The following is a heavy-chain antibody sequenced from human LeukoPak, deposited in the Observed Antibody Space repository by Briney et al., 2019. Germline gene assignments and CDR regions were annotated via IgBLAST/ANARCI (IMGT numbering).Heavy chain of an antibody. CDR3: ASSYDTAMVH. J-gene: IGHJ4*02. D-gene: IGHD5-18*01. Sequence: SETLSLTCTVSGDSISSYYWGWIRRPPGKGLEWIGYIYNSGSTNYNPSLKSRVTISINTSKKQFSLKLSSVTAADTAVYYCASSYDTAMVHWGQGTLVTVSS. V-gene: IGHV4-59*01. CDR1: GDSISSYY. CDR2: IYNSGST.